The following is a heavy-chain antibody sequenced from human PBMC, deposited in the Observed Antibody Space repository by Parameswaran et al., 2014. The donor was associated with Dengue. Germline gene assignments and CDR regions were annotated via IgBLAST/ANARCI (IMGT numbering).Heavy chain of an antibody. D-gene: IGHD2-8*01. CDR3: AKDTFIRYCTNGVCLEYNWFDP. Sequence: VRQAPGKGLEWVSAISGSGGSTYYADSVKGRFTISRDNSKNTLYLQMNSLRAEDTAVYYCAKDTFIRYCTNGVCLEYNWFDPWDQGTLVTVSS. V-gene: IGHV3-23*01. CDR2: ISGSGGST. J-gene: IGHJ5*02.